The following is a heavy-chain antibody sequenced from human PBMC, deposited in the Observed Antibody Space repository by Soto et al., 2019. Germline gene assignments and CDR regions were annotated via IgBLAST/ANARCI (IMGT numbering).Heavy chain of an antibody. D-gene: IGHD3-9*01. CDR3: ARHILTGYDYYYGMDV. J-gene: IGHJ6*02. Sequence: SETLSLTCTVSGDSITSNSYFWAWIRQPPGKGLEWIGSIYYSGTTYYNPSLKSRVTISVDRSKNQFSLKLSSVTAADTAVYYCARHILTGYDYYYGMDVWGQGTTVTVSS. V-gene: IGHV4-39*01. CDR2: IYYSGTT. CDR1: GDSITSNSYF.